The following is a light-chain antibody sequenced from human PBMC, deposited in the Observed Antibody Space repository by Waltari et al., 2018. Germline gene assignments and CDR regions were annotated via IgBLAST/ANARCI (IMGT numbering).Light chain of an antibody. Sequence: SYDLTQPPSVSVSTGQTASITCSGDNLGNRYVSWIQQRPGQSPFLVMYQDKKRPSGIPERFSGSNSGNTATLTVSGAQAMDEADYYCQVWDNNFVVFGGGTKLTVL. CDR1: NLGNRY. J-gene: IGLJ2*01. CDR2: QDK. CDR3: QVWDNNFVV. V-gene: IGLV3-1*01.